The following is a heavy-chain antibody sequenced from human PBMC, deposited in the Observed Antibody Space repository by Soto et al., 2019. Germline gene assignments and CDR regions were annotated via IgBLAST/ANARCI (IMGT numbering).Heavy chain of an antibody. V-gene: IGHV4-4*02. CDR2: IYHSGST. CDR1: GGSISSSNW. J-gene: IGHJ4*02. D-gene: IGHD3-22*01. CDR3: ARESYYYDSSGYYYFDY. Sequence: SETLSLTCAGSGGSISSSNWWSWVRQPPGKGLEWIGEIYHSGSTNYNPSLKSRVTISVDKSKNQFSLKLSSVTAADTAVYYCARESYYYDSSGYYYFDYWGQGTLVTVSS.